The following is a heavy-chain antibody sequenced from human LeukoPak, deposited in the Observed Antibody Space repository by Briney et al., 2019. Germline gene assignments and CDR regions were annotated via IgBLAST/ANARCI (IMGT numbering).Heavy chain of an antibody. D-gene: IGHD6-13*01. V-gene: IGHV1-2*02. CDR2: INPNSGGT. CDR3: ARDSSSWQTFDY. Sequence: ASVKVSCKASGYTFTGYYMHWVRQAPGQGLEWMGWINPNSGGTSYAQKFQGRVTMTRDTSISTAYMELSRLRSDDTAVYYCARDSSSWQTFDYWGQGTLVTVSS. CDR1: GYTFTGYY. J-gene: IGHJ4*02.